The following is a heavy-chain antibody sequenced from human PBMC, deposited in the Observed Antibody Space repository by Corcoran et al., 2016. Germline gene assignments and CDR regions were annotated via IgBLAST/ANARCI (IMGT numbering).Heavy chain of an antibody. D-gene: IGHD2-2*01. V-gene: IGHV1-46*01. CDR1: GYTFTSYY. CDR3: ARDIVVVPAAASYYYYYYGMDV. J-gene: IGHJ6*02. Sequence: QVQLVQSGAEVKKPGASVKVSCKASGYTFTSYYMHWVRQAPGQGLEWMGIINPSGGSTSYAQKFQGRVTMTRDTSTSTVYMELSSLRSEDTAGYYCARDIVVVPAAASYYYYYYGMDVWGQGTTVTVSS. CDR2: INPSGGST.